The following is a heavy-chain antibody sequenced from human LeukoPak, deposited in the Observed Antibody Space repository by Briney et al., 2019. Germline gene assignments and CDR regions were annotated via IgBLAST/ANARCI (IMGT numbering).Heavy chain of an antibody. CDR3: ATVPTEWELLLENDAFDI. J-gene: IGHJ3*02. V-gene: IGHV1-69-2*01. D-gene: IGHD1-26*01. Sequence: ASVKVSCEVSGYTFTDYYMHWVQQAPGKGLEWMGLVDPEDGETIYAEKFQGRVTITADTSTDTAYMELSSLRSEDTAVYYCATVPTEWELLLENDAFDIWGQGTMVTVSS. CDR2: VDPEDGET. CDR1: GYTFTDYY.